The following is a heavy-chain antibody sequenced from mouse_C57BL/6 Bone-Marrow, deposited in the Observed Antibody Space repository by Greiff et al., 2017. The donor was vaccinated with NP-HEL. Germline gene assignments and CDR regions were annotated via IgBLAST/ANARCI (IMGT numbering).Heavy chain of an antibody. D-gene: IGHD2-4*01. CDR1: GYTFTSYW. V-gene: IGHV1-5*01. CDR3: TMITTLYYYAMDY. CDR2: IYPGNSDT. Sequence: VQLKQSGTVLARPGASVKMSCKTSGYTFTSYWMHWVKQRPGQGLEWIGAIYPGNSDTSYNQRFKGKAKLTAVTSASTAYMELSSLTNEDSAVYYCTMITTLYYYAMDYWGQGTSVTVSS. J-gene: IGHJ4*01.